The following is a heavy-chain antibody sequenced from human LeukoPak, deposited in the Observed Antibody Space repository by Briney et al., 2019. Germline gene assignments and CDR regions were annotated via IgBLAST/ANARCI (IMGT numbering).Heavy chain of an antibody. D-gene: IGHD3-22*01. J-gene: IGHJ4*02. CDR1: GFTFSSYE. CDR3: AKDRSYYDSSGSPTFDY. Sequence: PGGSLRLSCAASGFTFSSYEMNWVRQAPGKGLEWVAVISYDGSNKYYADSVKGRFTISRDNSKNTLYLQMNSLRAEDTAVYYCAKDRSYYDSSGSPTFDYWGQGTLVTVSS. CDR2: ISYDGSNK. V-gene: IGHV3-30*18.